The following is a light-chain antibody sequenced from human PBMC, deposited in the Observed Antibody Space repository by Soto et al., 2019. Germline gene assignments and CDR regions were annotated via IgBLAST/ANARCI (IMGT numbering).Light chain of an antibody. Sequence: DIQMTQSPASLSASIGDRVSISCRASQTVATFLNWYQQKPGKVPQLLIYAASTLQSGVPSRFSGSGSGTDFTLVISSLQREDFGTYYCQQSLSTPYTFGQGTKVEIK. CDR3: QQSLSTPYT. V-gene: IGKV1-39*01. J-gene: IGKJ2*01. CDR2: AAS. CDR1: QTVATF.